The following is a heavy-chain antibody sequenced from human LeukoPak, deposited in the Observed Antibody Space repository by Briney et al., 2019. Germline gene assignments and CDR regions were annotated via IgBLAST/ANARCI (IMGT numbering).Heavy chain of an antibody. CDR3: ARAPAKRVLRYFDWENLRFVDV. Sequence: ASVTVSCKASGYTFTSYDINWVRQATGQGLEWMGWMNPNRGNTGYAQKFQGRVTMTRNTSISTAHMELSSLRSEDTAVYYCARAPAKRVLRYFDWENLRFVDVWGKGTTVTVSS. CDR1: GYTFTSYD. V-gene: IGHV1-8*01. J-gene: IGHJ6*04. CDR2: MNPNRGNT. D-gene: IGHD3-9*01.